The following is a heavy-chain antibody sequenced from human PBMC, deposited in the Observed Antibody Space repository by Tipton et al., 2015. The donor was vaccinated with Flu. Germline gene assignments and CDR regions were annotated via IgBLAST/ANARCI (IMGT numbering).Heavy chain of an antibody. CDR3: ARDVNYGNFDY. J-gene: IGHJ4*02. CDR2: INQESNEK. Sequence: SLRLSCAASGFTFGSKWMAWVRQAPGKGLEWVANINQESNEKYYVDSVRGRFIISRDNAKNSLYLQMNSLRAEDTAVYLCARDVNYGNFDYWGQGTLVTVSS. D-gene: IGHD3-10*01. V-gene: IGHV3-7*01. CDR1: GFTFGSKW.